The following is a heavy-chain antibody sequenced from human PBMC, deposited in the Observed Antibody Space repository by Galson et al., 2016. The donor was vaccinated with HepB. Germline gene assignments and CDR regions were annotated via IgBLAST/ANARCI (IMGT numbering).Heavy chain of an antibody. V-gene: IGHV5-51*01. Sequence: QSGAEVKKPGESLTISCKASGYTFTDYWIGWLRLVPGKGLEWLGIIYAGDSDTRYNPSFQGQVSISGDKSISTSYVQWSSLRASDSAMYYCARLFCTGTNFAYPRGFDSWGQGTLVTVSS. J-gene: IGHJ4*02. CDR2: IYAGDSDT. D-gene: IGHD2-8*02. CDR3: ARLFCTGTNFAYPRGFDS. CDR1: GYTFTDYW.